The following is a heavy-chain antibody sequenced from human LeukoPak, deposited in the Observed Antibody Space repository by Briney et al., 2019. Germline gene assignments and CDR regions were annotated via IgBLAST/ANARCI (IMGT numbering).Heavy chain of an antibody. CDR2: IYYSGST. Sequence: SSQTLSLTCTVSGGSISSGGYYWSWIRQHPGKGLEWIGYIYYSGSTYYNPSLKNRVTISVDTSKNQFSLKLSSVTAADTAVYYCARGGSWELRGSPAFDIWGQGTMVTVSS. CDR3: ARGGSWELRGSPAFDI. J-gene: IGHJ3*02. V-gene: IGHV4-31*03. CDR1: GGSISSGGYY. D-gene: IGHD1-26*01.